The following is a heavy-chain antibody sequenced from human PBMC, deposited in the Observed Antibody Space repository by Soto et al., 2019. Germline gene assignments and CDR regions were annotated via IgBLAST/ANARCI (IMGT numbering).Heavy chain of an antibody. CDR3: ARDFSGSYYTPYFQH. D-gene: IGHD1-26*01. CDR1: GGTFTSYA. CDR2: ISAYNGNT. Sequence: ASVKVSCKASGGTFTSYAISWVRQAPGQGLEWMGWISAYNGNTNYAQKLQGRVTMTTDTSTSTAYMELRSLRSDDTAVYYCARDFSGSYYTPYFQHWGQGTLVTVSS. J-gene: IGHJ1*01. V-gene: IGHV1-18*01.